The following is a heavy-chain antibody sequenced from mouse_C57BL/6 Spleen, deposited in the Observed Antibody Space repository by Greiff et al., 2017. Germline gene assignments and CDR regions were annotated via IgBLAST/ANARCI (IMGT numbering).Heavy chain of an antibody. CDR1: GYTFTSYW. D-gene: IGHD1-2*01. CDR3: ARGTTAPNYYAMDY. CDR2: IHPNSGST. V-gene: IGHV1-64*01. Sequence: VQLQQPGAELVKPGASVKLSCKASGYTFTSYWMHWVKQRPGQGLEWIGMIHPNSGSTNYNEKFKSKATLTVDKSSSTAYMQLSSLTSEDSAVYYCARGTTAPNYYAMDYWGQGTSVTVSS. J-gene: IGHJ4*01.